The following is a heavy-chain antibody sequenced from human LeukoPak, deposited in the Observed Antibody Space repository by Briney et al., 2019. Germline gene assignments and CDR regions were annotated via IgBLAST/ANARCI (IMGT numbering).Heavy chain of an antibody. Sequence: GGSLRLSCAASGFISGSYWMHWVRQAPGRGLEWVANIRHDGSRIHYVDAVRGRFTISRDNAKNSVYLQVDSLRVEDTAVYFCARDQNPGKFGQYYDAFDIWGQGTLVTVSP. CDR2: IRHDGSRI. CDR3: ARDQNPGKFGQYYDAFDI. V-gene: IGHV3-7*01. J-gene: IGHJ3*02. CDR1: GFISGSYW. D-gene: IGHD3-10*01.